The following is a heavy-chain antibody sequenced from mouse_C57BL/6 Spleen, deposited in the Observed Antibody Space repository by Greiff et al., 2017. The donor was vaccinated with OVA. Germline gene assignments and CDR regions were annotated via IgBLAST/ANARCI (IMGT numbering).Heavy chain of an antibody. Sequence: QVQLQQPGAELVKPGASVKMSCKASGYTFTSYWITWVKQRPGQGLEWIGDIYPGSGSTNYNEKFKSKATLTVDTSSSTAYMQLSSLTSEDSAVYYCARSPYYGSSSWFAYWGQGTLVTVSA. V-gene: IGHV1-55*01. CDR1: GYTFTSYW. D-gene: IGHD1-1*01. J-gene: IGHJ3*01. CDR3: ARSPYYGSSSWFAY. CDR2: IYPGSGST.